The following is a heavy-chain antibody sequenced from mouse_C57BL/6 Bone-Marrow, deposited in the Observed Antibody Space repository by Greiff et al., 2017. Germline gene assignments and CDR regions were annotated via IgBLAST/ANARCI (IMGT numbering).Heavy chain of an antibody. CDR2: INPSNGGT. V-gene: IGHV1-53*01. Sequence: VQLQQPGTELVKPGASVKLSCKASGYTFTSYWMTWVKQRPGQGLEWIGNINPSNGGTNYNEKFKSKAPLTVDKSSSTAYMQLSSLTSEDSAVYYCAGIDYDDGGWYFAVWGTGTTVTVSS. CDR1: GYTFTSYW. CDR3: AGIDYDDGGWYFAV. J-gene: IGHJ1*03. D-gene: IGHD2-4*01.